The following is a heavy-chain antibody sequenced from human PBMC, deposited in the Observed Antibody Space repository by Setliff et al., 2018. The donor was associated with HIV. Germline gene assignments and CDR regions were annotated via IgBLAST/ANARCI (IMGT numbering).Heavy chain of an antibody. J-gene: IGHJ6*03. CDR2: IYRSGST. Sequence: KASETLSLTCAVSGYSISSGYYWGWIRQPPGKGLEWIVLIYRSGSTYCNPSHKSRVTISVDTSKNQFSLKLSSVTAADTAVYYCARGAYGSGSLYYMDVWGKGTTVTVS. V-gene: IGHV4-38-2*01. CDR3: ARGAYGSGSLYYMDV. CDR1: GYSISSGYY. D-gene: IGHD3-10*01.